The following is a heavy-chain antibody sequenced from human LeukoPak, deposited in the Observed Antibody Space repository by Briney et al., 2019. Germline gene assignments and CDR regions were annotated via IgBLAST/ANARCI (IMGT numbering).Heavy chain of an antibody. CDR1: GFTFSDYY. V-gene: IGHV3-11*04. J-gene: IGHJ4*02. D-gene: IGHD1-26*01. CDR2: ISSSGRTI. CDR3: ASGIVGALDY. Sequence: GESLRLSCAASGFTFSDYYMSWIRQAPGKGLEWVSYISSSGRTIYYADSVKGRFTISRDNAKNSLYLQMNSLRDEETAVYYCASGIVGALDYWGQGTLVTVSS.